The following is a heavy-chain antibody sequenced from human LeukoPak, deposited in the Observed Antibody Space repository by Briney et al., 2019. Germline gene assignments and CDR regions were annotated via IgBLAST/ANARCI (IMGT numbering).Heavy chain of an antibody. CDR3: AREDGHMVRKETPLMDV. Sequence: PSETLSLTCTVSGGSINDFYWNWIRQPPGKGLEWIGYIYSSGTTNYNPSLKSRVTMSVDTSENRFSLKVDSVTAADTAVYYCAREDGHMVRKETPLMDVWGQGTTVTVSS. CDR1: GGSINDFY. V-gene: IGHV4-59*12. CDR2: IYSSGTT. D-gene: IGHD3-10*01. J-gene: IGHJ6*02.